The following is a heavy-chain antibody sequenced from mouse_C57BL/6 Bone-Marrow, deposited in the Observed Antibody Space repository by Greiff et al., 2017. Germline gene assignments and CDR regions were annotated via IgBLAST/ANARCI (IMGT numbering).Heavy chain of an antibody. J-gene: IGHJ4*01. Sequence: VQLQQPGAELVKPGASVKMSCKASGYTFTSYWITWVKQRPGQGLEWIGDIYPGSGSTNNNEKFKSKATLTVDTSSSTAYMQLSSLTSEDSAVYYCARVLYYSSYFYAMDYWGQGTSVTVSS. CDR3: ARVLYYSSYFYAMDY. CDR2: IYPGSGST. CDR1: GYTFTSYW. V-gene: IGHV1-55*01. D-gene: IGHD2-5*01.